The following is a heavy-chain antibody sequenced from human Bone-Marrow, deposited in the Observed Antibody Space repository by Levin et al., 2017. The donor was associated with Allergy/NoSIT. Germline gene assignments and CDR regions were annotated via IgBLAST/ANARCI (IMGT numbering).Heavy chain of an antibody. CDR2: ISGSGGST. D-gene: IGHD6-19*01. Sequence: GESLKISCAASGFTFSSYAMSWVRQAPGKGLEWVSAISGSGGSTYYADSVKGRFTISRDNSKNTLYLQMNSLRAEDTAVYYCAKGAVAGTGIYYYYYMDVWGKGTTVTVSS. V-gene: IGHV3-23*01. J-gene: IGHJ6*03. CDR3: AKGAVAGTGIYYYYYMDV. CDR1: GFTFSSYA.